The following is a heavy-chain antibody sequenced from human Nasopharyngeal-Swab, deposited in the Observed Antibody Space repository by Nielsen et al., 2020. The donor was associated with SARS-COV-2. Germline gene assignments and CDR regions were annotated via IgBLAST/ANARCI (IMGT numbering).Heavy chain of an antibody. V-gene: IGHV1-69*06. CDR1: GGTFSSYA. CDR2: IIPIFGTE. CDR3: AVSSWQDFDP. D-gene: IGHD6-13*01. Sequence: SVKVSCKASGGTFSSYAITWVRQAPGQGLEWMGGIIPIFGTENYAQKFQGRVTITADKSTSTAYMELRSLRSEDTAVYYCAVSSWQDFDPWGQGTLVTVSS. J-gene: IGHJ5*02.